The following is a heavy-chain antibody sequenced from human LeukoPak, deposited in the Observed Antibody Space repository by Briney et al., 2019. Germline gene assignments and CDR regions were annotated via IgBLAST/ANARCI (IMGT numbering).Heavy chain of an antibody. CDR1: GFTFSSYW. D-gene: IGHD3-10*01. CDR2: IYYSGST. Sequence: PGGSLRLSCVASGFTFSSYWMSWIRQPPGKGLEWIGYIYYSGSTNYNPSLKSRVTISVDTSKNQFSLKLSSVTAADTAVYYCATRGSYYGSGTLGYDYYYGMDVWGKGTTVTASS. J-gene: IGHJ6*04. V-gene: IGHV4-59*01. CDR3: ATRGSYYGSGTLGYDYYYGMDV.